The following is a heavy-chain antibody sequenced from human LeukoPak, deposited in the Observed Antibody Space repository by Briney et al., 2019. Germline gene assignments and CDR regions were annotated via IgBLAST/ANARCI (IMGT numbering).Heavy chain of an antibody. V-gene: IGHV4-39*01. CDR1: GDSISNSGCY. D-gene: IGHD6-13*01. CDR3: ARKKLVARGYFDF. CDR2: INHSGTT. Sequence: PSETLSLTCTVSGDSISNSGCYWDWIRQSPGKGLEWIGSINHSGTTYYEPSLKSRVTISVDASKNQFSLKLSSMTAADTTIYYCARKKLVARGYFDFWGRGIPVTVSS. J-gene: IGHJ4*02.